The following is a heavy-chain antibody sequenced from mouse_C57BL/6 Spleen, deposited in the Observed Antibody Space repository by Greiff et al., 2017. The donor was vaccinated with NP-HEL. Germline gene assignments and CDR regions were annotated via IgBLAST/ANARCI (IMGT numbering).Heavy chain of an antibody. J-gene: IGHJ4*01. CDR2: INPGSGGT. V-gene: IGHV1-54*01. D-gene: IGHD2-4*01. CDR1: GYAFTNYL. Sequence: QVQLQQSGAELVRPGTSVKVSCKASGYAFTNYLIEWVKQRPGQGLEWIGVINPGSGGTNYNEKFKGKATLTADKSSSTAYMQLSSLTSEDSAVYFCARSDYYDYDERYYYAMDYWGQGTSVTVSS. CDR3: ARSDYYDYDERYYYAMDY.